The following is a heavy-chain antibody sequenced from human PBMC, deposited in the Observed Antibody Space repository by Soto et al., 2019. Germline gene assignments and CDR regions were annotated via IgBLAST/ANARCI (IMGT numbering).Heavy chain of an antibody. CDR3: ARGIAARFGGWYFDL. D-gene: IGHD6-6*01. Sequence: QVQLVQSGAEVKKPGASVKVSCKASGYTFTGYYMHWVRQAPGQGLEWMGWINPNRGGTNYAQKFQGRVTMTRDTSISTAYMELSRLRSDATAVYYCARGIAARFGGWYFDLWGRGTLVTVSS. J-gene: IGHJ2*01. CDR1: GYTFTGYY. V-gene: IGHV1-2*02. CDR2: INPNRGGT.